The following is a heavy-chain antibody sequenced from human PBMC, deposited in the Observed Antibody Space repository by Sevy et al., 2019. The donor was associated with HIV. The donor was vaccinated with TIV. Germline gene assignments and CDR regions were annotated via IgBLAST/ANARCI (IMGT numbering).Heavy chain of an antibody. CDR1: GGSISSYY. D-gene: IGHD3-10*01. Sequence: SETLSLTCTVSGGSISSYYWSWIRQPPGKGLEWIGYIYYSGSTNYNPSLKSRVTISVDTSKNQFSLKLSSVTAADTAVYYCARALRSVRTPRWFDPWGQGTLVTVSS. J-gene: IGHJ5*02. CDR2: IYYSGST. CDR3: ARALRSVRTPRWFDP. V-gene: IGHV4-59*01.